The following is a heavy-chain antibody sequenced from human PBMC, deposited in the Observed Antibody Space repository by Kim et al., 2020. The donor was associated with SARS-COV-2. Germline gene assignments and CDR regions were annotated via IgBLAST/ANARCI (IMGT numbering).Heavy chain of an antibody. J-gene: IGHJ3*02. CDR3: VRDRGGGAFDI. CDR2: ITKNSATI. Sequence: GGSLRLSCATSGFTFSAYDMNWVRLPPGKGLEWLSFITKNSATIYYADSVKGRFTISRDNAKNSLYLQMNSLRDEDTGVYYCVRDRGGGAFDIWGQGTM. V-gene: IGHV3-48*02. CDR1: GFTFSAYD. D-gene: IGHD3-16*01.